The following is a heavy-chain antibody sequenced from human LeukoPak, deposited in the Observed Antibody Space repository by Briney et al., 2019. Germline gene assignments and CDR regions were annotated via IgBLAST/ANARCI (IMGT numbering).Heavy chain of an antibody. V-gene: IGHV1-69*06. CDR1: GYTFTSYG. Sequence: ASVKVSCKASGYTFTSYGISWVRQAPGQGLEWMGGIIPIFGTANYAQKFQGRVTITADKSTSTAYMELSSLRSEDTAVYYCARDQGPIVGATVFAAFDIWGQGTMVTVSS. CDR3: ARDQGPIVGATVFAAFDI. D-gene: IGHD1-26*01. CDR2: IIPIFGTA. J-gene: IGHJ3*02.